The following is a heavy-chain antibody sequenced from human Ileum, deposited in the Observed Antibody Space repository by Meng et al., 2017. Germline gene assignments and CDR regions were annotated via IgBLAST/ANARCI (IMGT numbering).Heavy chain of an antibody. J-gene: IGHJ4*02. V-gene: IGHV4-34*01. D-gene: IGHD1-26*01. CDR1: GESFTDYY. CDR3: ARRIRGGSYLG. CDR2: IHYSGST. Sequence: QLQLMQWGSGMLKPSETRSLTCNVYGESFTDYYWNWIRQPPGKGLEWIGEIHYSGSTNYNPSLESRVTISEDTSQKQFSLRLSSVTAADTAVYYCARRIRGGSYLGWGQGTLVTVSS.